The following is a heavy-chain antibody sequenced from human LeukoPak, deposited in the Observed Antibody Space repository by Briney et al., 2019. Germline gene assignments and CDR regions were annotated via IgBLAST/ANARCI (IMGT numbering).Heavy chain of an antibody. Sequence: GGSLTLSCAASGFTFSSYSMNWVRQAPGKGLEWGSSISSSSSYIYFADSVKGRFTISRDNAKNALYLQMNSLRGEDTAVYYCARDLSSSGYPYYFDYWGQGTLVTVSS. D-gene: IGHD3-22*01. CDR1: GFTFSSYS. J-gene: IGHJ4*02. CDR3: ARDLSSSGYPYYFDY. CDR2: ISSSSSYI. V-gene: IGHV3-21*01.